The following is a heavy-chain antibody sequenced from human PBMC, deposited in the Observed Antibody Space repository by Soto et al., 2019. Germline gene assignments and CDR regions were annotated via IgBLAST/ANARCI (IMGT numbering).Heavy chain of an antibody. CDR2: INGDGSST. V-gene: IGHV3-74*01. CDR3: VRGAPFDY. Sequence: EVQLVESGGGLVQPGGSLRLSCAASGYTFSSQWMYWIRQVPGKGLVWVSRINGDGSSTSYADFAKGRFTISRDNAENTLYLQMNSLRAEDTAVYYCVRGAPFDYWGQGTLVTVSS. CDR1: GYTFSSQW. J-gene: IGHJ4*02.